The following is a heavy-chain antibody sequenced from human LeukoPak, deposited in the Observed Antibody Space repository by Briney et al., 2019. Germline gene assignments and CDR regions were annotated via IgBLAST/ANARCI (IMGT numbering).Heavy chain of an antibody. CDR2: ISAYNRNT. CDR1: VYTFTSYG. Sequence: ASVKLSCKASVYTFTSYGISGVRQAPGQGLEWMGWISAYNRNTNYAQNLQGRVTMTTDTSTSTAYMELRSLRSDDTAVYYCARDWVSTPQLDYWGQGTLVTVSS. J-gene: IGHJ4*02. V-gene: IGHV1-18*01. CDR3: ARDWVSTPQLDY. D-gene: IGHD5/OR15-5a*01.